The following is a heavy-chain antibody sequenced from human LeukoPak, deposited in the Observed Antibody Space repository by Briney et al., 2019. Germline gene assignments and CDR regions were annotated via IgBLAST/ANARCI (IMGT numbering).Heavy chain of an antibody. CDR1: GFTFSSYG. D-gene: IGHD3-10*01. CDR3: AKVTMVRGVTQSGDY. Sequence: GGTLRLSCAASGFTFSSYGMHWVRQAPGKGLEWVAFVRYDGSNKYYADSVKGRFTISRDNSKNTLYLQMNSLRAEDTAVYYCAKVTMVRGVTQSGDYWGQGTLVTVSS. J-gene: IGHJ4*02. CDR2: VRYDGSNK. V-gene: IGHV3-30*02.